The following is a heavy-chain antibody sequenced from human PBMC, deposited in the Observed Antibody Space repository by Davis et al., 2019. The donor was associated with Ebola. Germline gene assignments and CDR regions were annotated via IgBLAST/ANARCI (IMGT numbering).Heavy chain of an antibody. D-gene: IGHD6-19*01. J-gene: IGHJ4*02. Sequence: ASAKVSCKASGYTFTGYYMHWVRQAPGQGLEWMGRINPNSGGTNYAQKFQGRVTMTRDTSISTAYMELSRLRSDDTAVYYCESFLTFSSGTDYWGQGTLVTVSS. V-gene: IGHV1-2*06. CDR3: ESFLTFSSGTDY. CDR1: GYTFTGYY. CDR2: INPNSGGT.